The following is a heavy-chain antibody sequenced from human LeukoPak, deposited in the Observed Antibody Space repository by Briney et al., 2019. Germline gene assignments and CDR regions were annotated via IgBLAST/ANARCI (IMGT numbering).Heavy chain of an antibody. V-gene: IGHV3-21*01. Sequence: GGSLRLSCTASGFTFINYSMNWVRQAPGKGLEWVSSISSSSSYIYYADSVKGRFTISRDNAKNSLYLQMNSLRAEDTAVYYCARGESWNHYYYMDVWGKGTTVTVSS. D-gene: IGHD1-1*01. CDR2: ISSSSSYI. CDR3: ARGESWNHYYYMDV. J-gene: IGHJ6*03. CDR1: GFTFINYS.